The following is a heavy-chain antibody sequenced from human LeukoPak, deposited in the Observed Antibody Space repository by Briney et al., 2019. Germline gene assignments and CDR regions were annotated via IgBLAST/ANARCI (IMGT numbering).Heavy chain of an antibody. D-gene: IGHD2-15*01. CDR2: ISWNSGRV. CDR3: ARVHTPYCSGGSCYAFDI. J-gene: IGHJ3*02. CDR1: GFTFDDFA. V-gene: IGHV3-9*01. Sequence: SGGSLRLSCAASGFTFDDFAMHWVRQAPGKGLEWVSGISWNSGRVGYADSVKGRFTISRDNAKNSLYLQMNSLRAEDTAVYYCARVHTPYCSGGSCYAFDIWGQGTMVTVSS.